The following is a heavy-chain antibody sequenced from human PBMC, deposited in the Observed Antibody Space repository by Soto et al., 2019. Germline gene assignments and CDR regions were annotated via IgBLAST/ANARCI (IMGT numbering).Heavy chain of an antibody. D-gene: IGHD3-10*01. CDR1: GYGFNAYG. CDR2: ISPYNGNT. J-gene: IGHJ4*02. CDR3: ARDLDGSGSYYTDS. Sequence: ASVKVSCKASGYGFNAYGINWVRQAPGQGLEWMGWISPYNGNTKYAQNFQGRVTMTTDTSTSTAYMELRSLRSDDAAVYYCARDLDGSGSYYTDSWGQGILVTVSS. V-gene: IGHV1-18*01.